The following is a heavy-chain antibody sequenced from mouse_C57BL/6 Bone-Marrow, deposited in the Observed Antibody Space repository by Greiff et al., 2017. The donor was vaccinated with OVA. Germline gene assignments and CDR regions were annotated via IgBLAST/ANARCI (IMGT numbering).Heavy chain of an antibody. CDR1: GYTFTSYW. CDR2: IDPSDSYT. D-gene: IGHD3-2*02. CDR3: ARKGWYYFDY. Sequence: VQLQQPGAELVMPGASVKLSCKASGYTFTSYWMHWVKQRPGQGLEWIGEIDPSDSYTTYNQKFKGKSTLTVDKSSSTAYMQLSSLTSEDSAVYYCARKGWYYFDYWGQGTTLTVSS. V-gene: IGHV1-69*01. J-gene: IGHJ2*01.